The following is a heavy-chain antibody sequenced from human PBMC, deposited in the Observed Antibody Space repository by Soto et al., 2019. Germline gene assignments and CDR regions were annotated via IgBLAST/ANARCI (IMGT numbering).Heavy chain of an antibody. CDR2: IKSKIYGGTR. J-gene: IGHJ3*01. Sequence: EVQLVESGGGLVKPGGSLRLSCAASGFTFRNAWMNWVRRAPGKGLEWVGRIKSKIYGGTRDYAAPVKGRFTISREDSMNMLFLQLMSLRIEDTGMYYCTTEGLYSGSPATSWGQGTLVTVSS. CDR3: TTEGLYSGSPATS. D-gene: IGHD1-26*01. CDR1: GFTFRNAW. V-gene: IGHV3-15*07.